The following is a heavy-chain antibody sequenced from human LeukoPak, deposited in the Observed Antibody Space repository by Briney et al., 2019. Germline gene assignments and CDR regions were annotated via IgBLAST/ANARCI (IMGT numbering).Heavy chain of an antibody. CDR1: GGSFSGYY. V-gene: IGHV4-34*01. CDR3: ARLIGGGDFDY. D-gene: IGHD3-16*01. J-gene: IGHJ4*02. Sequence: SETLSLTCAVYGGSFSGYYWSWIRQPPGKGLEWIGEINHSGSTNYNPSLKSRVTISVDTSKNQFSLKLSSVTAADTAVYYCARLIGGGDFDYWGQGTLVTVSS. CDR2: INHSGST.